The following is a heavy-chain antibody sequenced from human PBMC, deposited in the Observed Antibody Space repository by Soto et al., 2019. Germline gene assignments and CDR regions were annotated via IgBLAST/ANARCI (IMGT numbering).Heavy chain of an antibody. J-gene: IGHJ5*02. CDR2: ISSSSTTK. CDR1: GFTFSSYW. V-gene: IGHV3-48*01. D-gene: IGHD1-7*01. Sequence: GGSLRLSCAASGFTFSSYWMSWVRQAPGKGLEWVSYISSSSTTKYYADSVKGRFTISRDSAKNSLFLQMNSLRAEDTAVYYCARDFHDWNYRANWFDPWGQGTLVTVSS. CDR3: ARDFHDWNYRANWFDP.